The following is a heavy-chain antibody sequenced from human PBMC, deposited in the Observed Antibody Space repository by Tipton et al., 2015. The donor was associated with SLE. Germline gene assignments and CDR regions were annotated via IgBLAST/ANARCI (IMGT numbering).Heavy chain of an antibody. CDR3: ARGQLGRGGNYYYYMDV. Sequence: SLRLSCAASGFTFSSYGMHWVRQAPGKGLEWVAVIWYDGSNKYYADSVKGRFTISRDNAKKSLYLQMNSLKAEDTAVYFCARGQLGRGGNYYYYMDVWGKGTTVTVSS. CDR2: IWYDGSNK. CDR1: GFTFSSYG. J-gene: IGHJ6*03. D-gene: IGHD7-27*01. V-gene: IGHV3-33*01.